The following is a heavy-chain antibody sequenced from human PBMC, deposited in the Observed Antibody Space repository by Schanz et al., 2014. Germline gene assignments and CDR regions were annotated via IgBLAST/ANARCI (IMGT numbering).Heavy chain of an antibody. CDR3: ATNSPFRMVRGSNAFDA. CDR1: GGTFSSST. V-gene: IGHV1-69*02. J-gene: IGHJ3*01. CDR2: IIPILDKT. D-gene: IGHD3-10*01. Sequence: QVQLVQSGAEVKKPGSSVKVSCKASGGTFSSSTLTWVRQAPGQGLEWMGRIIPILDKTNYAQKFQGRVTMTADKSTSTVYMEVSGLRSEDTAVYYCATNSPFRMVRGSNAFDAWGRGTIVTVSS.